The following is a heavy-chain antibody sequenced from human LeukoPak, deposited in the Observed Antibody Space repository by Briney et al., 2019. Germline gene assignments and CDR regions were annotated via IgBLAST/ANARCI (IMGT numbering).Heavy chain of an antibody. D-gene: IGHD5-24*01. J-gene: IGHJ4*02. CDR2: IYSGGST. Sequence: GGSLRLSCAASGLTLSSYAMICLRQARGKGLGWFSFIYSGGSTYYADSLKGQFTISRDNPKNTLYLEMDSLRAGDMAVYYCAREEGYSRGFDYWGQGTLVTVSS. V-gene: IGHV3-53*05. CDR3: AREEGYSRGFDY. CDR1: GLTLSSYA.